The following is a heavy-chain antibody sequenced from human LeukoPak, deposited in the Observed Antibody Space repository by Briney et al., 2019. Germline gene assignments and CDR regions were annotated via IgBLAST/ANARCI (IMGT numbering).Heavy chain of an antibody. CDR2: MNPNSGNT. CDR3: ARVGGDYLYYYYGMDV. J-gene: IGHJ6*02. D-gene: IGHD2-21*02. V-gene: IGHV1-8*01. Sequence: ASVKVPGKASGYTFTSYDINWVRQATGQGLEWMGWMNPNSGNTGYAQKFQGRVTMTRNTSISTAYMELSSLRSEDTAVYYCARVGGDYLYYYYGMDVWGQGTTVTVSS. CDR1: GYTFTSYD.